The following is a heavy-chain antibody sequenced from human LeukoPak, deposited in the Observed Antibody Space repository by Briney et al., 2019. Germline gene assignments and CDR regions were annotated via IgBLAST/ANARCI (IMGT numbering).Heavy chain of an antibody. V-gene: IGHV4-38-2*02. CDR1: GYSISSGYY. CDR3: AGRRRSSSSYSDY. CDR2: IYHSGST. J-gene: IGHJ4*02. D-gene: IGHD6-6*01. Sequence: SETLSLTCTVSGYSISSGYYWGWIRQPPGKGLEWIGSIYHSGSTNYNPSLKSRVTISVDTSKNQFSLKLSSVTAADTAVYYCAGRRRSSSSYSDYWGQGTLVTVSS.